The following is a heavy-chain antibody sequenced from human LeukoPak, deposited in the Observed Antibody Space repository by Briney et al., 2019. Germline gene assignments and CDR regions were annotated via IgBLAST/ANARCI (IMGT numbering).Heavy chain of an antibody. Sequence: SETLSLTCTVSGGSISSSSYYWGWIRQPPGQGLKWIGSIYYSGSTYYNPSLKSRVTILVDTSKNQFSLKLSPVTAADTAVYYCAREGGDYGGNSQFWYFDLWGRGTLVTVSS. J-gene: IGHJ2*01. CDR3: AREGGDYGGNSQFWYFDL. CDR1: GGSISSSSYY. V-gene: IGHV4-39*07. D-gene: IGHD4-23*01. CDR2: IYYSGST.